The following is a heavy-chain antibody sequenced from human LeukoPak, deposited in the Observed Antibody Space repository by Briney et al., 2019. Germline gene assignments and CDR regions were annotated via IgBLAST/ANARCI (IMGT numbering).Heavy chain of an antibody. CDR3: AYNRNFALDN. CDR2: VYYSGST. J-gene: IGHJ4*01. D-gene: IGHD1-14*01. CDR1: GGSISRFY. V-gene: IGHV4-59*12. Sequence: KSSETLSLTCTVSGGSISRFYWSWIRQPPGKGLEWIGYVYYSGSTNYNPSLKSRVTISVDTSKNQFSLKLTSVTAADTAVYFCAYNRNFALDNWGQGTLVTVSS.